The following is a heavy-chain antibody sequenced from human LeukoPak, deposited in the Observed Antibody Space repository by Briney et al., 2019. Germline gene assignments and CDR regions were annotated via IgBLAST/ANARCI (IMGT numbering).Heavy chain of an antibody. CDR1: GFTFSNYW. CDR2: IKEDGSEK. J-gene: IGHJ4*02. D-gene: IGHD3-22*01. Sequence: GGSLRLSCAASGFTFSNYWMSWVRQAPGKGLEWVANIKEDGSEKYYVDSVKGRFTISRDNAKNSLYLQMNSLRAEDTAVYYCARGQYYYDSSGYYSFDYWGQGTLVTVSS. CDR3: ARGQYYYDSSGYYSFDY. V-gene: IGHV3-7*01.